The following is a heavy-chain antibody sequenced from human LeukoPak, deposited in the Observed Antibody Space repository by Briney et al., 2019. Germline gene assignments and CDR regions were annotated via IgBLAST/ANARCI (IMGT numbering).Heavy chain of an antibody. V-gene: IGHV3-23*01. CDR1: GFTFSSYA. CDR2: ISGSGGST. D-gene: IGHD3-22*01. J-gene: IGHJ4*02. Sequence: PGGSLRLSCAASGFTFSSYAMSWVRQAPGKGLEWVSAISGSGGSTYYADSVKGRFTISRDNSKNTLYLQMNSLTAEDTAVYYCPKTALVVVISDFDYWGQGTLVTVSS. CDR3: PKTALVVVISDFDY.